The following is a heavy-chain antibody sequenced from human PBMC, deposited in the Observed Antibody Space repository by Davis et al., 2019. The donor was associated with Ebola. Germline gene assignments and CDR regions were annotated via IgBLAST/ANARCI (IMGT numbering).Heavy chain of an antibody. CDR3: ATNSGGIELWTYFEY. J-gene: IGHJ4*02. Sequence: ASVKVSCKTSGYTFSDYYIHWVRQAPGQGLEWMGWINPKNGATNYAQKFRGRVTVTRDTSVNTAYLQLSSLRPNDTAVYSFATNSGGIELWTYFEYWGQGTLVTVSS. CDR1: GYTFSDYY. D-gene: IGHD7-27*01. V-gene: IGHV1-2*02. CDR2: INPKNGAT.